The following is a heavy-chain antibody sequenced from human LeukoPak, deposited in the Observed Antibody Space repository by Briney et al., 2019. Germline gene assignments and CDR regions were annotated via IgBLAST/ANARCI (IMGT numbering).Heavy chain of an antibody. CDR3: TYYYDSSTYYHVDY. D-gene: IGHD3-22*01. CDR2: IKSKTNGGTT. V-gene: IGHV3-15*01. CDR1: GFTFSNAW. Sequence: PGGSLRLSCAASGFTFSNAWMSWVRRVPGKGLDWVGRIKSKTNGGTTDHAAPVKGRFTISRDDSKSTLYLQMNSLKTEDTAVYYCTYYYDSSTYYHVDYWGQGTLVTVSS. J-gene: IGHJ4*02.